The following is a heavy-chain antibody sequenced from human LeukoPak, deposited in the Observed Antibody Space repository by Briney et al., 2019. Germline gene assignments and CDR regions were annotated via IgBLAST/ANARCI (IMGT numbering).Heavy chain of an antibody. CDR1: GFTSSSYA. J-gene: IGHJ6*02. CDR3: AKEGDSGVVPAAPGGINGMDV. V-gene: IGHV3-23*01. D-gene: IGHD2-2*01. Sequence: GGLLRLSWAASGFTSSSYAMSWVRQAPGKGLEWVPAISGGGGSTYYADSVKGRFTISRDNSKNTLYLQMNSLRAEDTAVYYCAKEGDSGVVPAAPGGINGMDVWGQETTVTVSS. CDR2: ISGGGGST.